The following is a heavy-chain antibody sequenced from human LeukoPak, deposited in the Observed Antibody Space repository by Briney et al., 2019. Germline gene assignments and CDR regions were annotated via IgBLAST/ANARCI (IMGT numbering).Heavy chain of an antibody. CDR1: GFTFSSYG. CDR3: ARRGHSSGWYDVFDI. V-gene: IGHV3-30*02. J-gene: IGHJ3*02. D-gene: IGHD6-19*01. CDR2: IRYDGSNK. Sequence: GGSLRLSCAASGFTFSSYGMYWVRQAPGKGLEWVAFIRYDGSNKYYADSVKGRFTVSRDNSKNTLYLQMKSLRAEDTAVYYCARRGHSSGWYDVFDIWGQGTMVTVSS.